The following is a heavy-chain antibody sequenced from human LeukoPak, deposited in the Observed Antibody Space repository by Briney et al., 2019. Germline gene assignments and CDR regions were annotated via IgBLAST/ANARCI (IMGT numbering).Heavy chain of an antibody. J-gene: IGHJ4*02. Sequence: PSETLSLTCAVYGGSFSGYYWSWIRQPPGKGLEWIGEINHSGSTNYNPSLKSRVTISVDTSKNQFSLKLSSMTAADTAVYYCARARGREHYDSSGYLGYWGQGTLVTVSS. D-gene: IGHD3-22*01. CDR1: GGSFSGYY. CDR3: ARARGREHYDSSGYLGY. CDR2: INHSGST. V-gene: IGHV4-34*01.